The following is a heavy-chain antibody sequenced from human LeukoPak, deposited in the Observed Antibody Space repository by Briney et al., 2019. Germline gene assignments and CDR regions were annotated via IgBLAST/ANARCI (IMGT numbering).Heavy chain of an antibody. CDR3: ARELWFVNAPGSWLDL. D-gene: IGHD3-10*01. CDR1: GDSISSGDYS. Sequence: PSGTLSLTCAVSGDSISSGDYSWSWLRQPSGKGLEWIGYIFHSGNSYYNPSLKSRVTISVDKSKNQFSLRLTSVTAADTAVYYCARELWFVNAPGSWLDLWGQGTLVTVSS. V-gene: IGHV4-30-2*01. CDR2: IFHSGNS. J-gene: IGHJ5*02.